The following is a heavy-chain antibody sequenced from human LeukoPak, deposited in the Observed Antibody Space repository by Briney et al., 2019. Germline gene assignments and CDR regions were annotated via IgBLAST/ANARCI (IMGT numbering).Heavy chain of an antibody. J-gene: IGHJ6*02. CDR2: ISYDGSNK. D-gene: IGHD1-26*01. Sequence: GGSLRLSCAASGFTFSSYAMHWVRQAPGKGLEWVAAISYDGSNKYYADSVKGRFTISRDNSKNTLHLQMNSLRAEDTAVYYCARVMWELRIYYYYGMDVWGQGTTVTVSS. V-gene: IGHV3-30-3*01. CDR3: ARVMWELRIYYYYGMDV. CDR1: GFTFSSYA.